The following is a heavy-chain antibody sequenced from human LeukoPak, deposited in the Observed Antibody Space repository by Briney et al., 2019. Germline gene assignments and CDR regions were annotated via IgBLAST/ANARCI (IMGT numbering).Heavy chain of an antibody. D-gene: IGHD6-19*01. J-gene: IGHJ4*02. CDR3: ARLYSSGWYSTSFDY. V-gene: IGHV4-39*01. Sequence: SETLSLTCTVSGGSISSSSYYWGWIRQPPGKGLEWIGSIYYSGSTYYNPSLKSRVAISVDTSKNQFSPKLSSVTAADTAVYYCARLYSSGWYSTSFDYWGQGTLVTVSS. CDR2: IYYSGST. CDR1: GGSISSSSYY.